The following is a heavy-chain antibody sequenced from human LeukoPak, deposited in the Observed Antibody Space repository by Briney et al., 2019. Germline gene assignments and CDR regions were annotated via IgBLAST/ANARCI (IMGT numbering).Heavy chain of an antibody. J-gene: IGHJ4*02. Sequence: PSETLSLTCTVSGGSISSYYWSWIRQPPGKGLEWIGYIYYSGSTNYNPSLKSRVTISVDTSKNQFSLKLSSMTAADTAVYYCAREHTEVFDYWGQGTLVTVSS. V-gene: IGHV4-59*01. CDR1: GGSISSYY. D-gene: IGHD4-23*01. CDR2: IYYSGST. CDR3: AREHTEVFDY.